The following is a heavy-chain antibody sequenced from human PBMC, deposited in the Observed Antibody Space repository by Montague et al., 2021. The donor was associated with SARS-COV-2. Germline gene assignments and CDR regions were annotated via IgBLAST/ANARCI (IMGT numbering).Heavy chain of an antibody. J-gene: IGHJ4*02. CDR3: ARMTPITGLDY. V-gene: IGHV2-70*11. CDR2: IDWXXXK. D-gene: IGHD1-20*01. CDR1: GFSLSTSGMC. Sequence: PALVEPTQTLTLTCTFSGFSLSTSGMCVSWIRQPPGKALEWLARIDWXXXKYYSTSLKTRLIISEDTSKNQVVLTMTNMDPVDTATYYCARMTPITGLDYWGQGTLVTVSS.